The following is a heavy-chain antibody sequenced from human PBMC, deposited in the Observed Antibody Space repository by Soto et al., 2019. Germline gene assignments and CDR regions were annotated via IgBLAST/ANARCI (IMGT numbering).Heavy chain of an antibody. CDR2: IYYSGST. CDR3: ARADNYYDSSGYYYSEPPDY. CDR1: GGSVSSGSYY. Sequence: QVQLQESGPGLVKPSETLSLTCTVSGGSVSSGSYYWSWIRQPPGKGLEWIGYIYYSGSTNYNPSLKSRVTISVDTSKNQFSLKLSSVTAADTAVYYCARADNYYDSSGYYYSEPPDYWGQGTLVTVSS. V-gene: IGHV4-61*01. D-gene: IGHD3-22*01. J-gene: IGHJ4*02.